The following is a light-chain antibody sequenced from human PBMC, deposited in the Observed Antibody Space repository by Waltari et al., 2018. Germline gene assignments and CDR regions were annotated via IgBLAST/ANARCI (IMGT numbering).Light chain of an antibody. J-gene: IGLJ2*01. Sequence: QSALTQPASVSGSPGQSITVSCTGTSNDIGSYNFVSWYQQQPGRAPKLMIYDVSERPLGLSNRFSGSNSGNTASLTISGLEAEEEADYYCFSYAGSNSFDFGGGTQLTVL. CDR2: DVS. CDR3: FSYAGSNSFD. CDR1: SNDIGSYNF. V-gene: IGLV2-23*02.